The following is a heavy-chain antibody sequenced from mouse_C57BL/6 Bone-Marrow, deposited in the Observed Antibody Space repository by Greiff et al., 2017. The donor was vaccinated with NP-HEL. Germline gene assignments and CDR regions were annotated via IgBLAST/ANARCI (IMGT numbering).Heavy chain of an antibody. Sequence: EVKLVESGGGLVKPGGSLKLSCAASGFTFSSYAMSWVRQTPEKRLEWVATISDGGSYTYYPDNVKGRFTISRENAKNNLYLQMSHLKSEDTAMYYCARARGGLYYAMDYWGQGTSVTVSS. CDR1: GFTFSSYA. J-gene: IGHJ4*01. CDR2: ISDGGSYT. V-gene: IGHV5-4*03. CDR3: ARARGGLYYAMDY.